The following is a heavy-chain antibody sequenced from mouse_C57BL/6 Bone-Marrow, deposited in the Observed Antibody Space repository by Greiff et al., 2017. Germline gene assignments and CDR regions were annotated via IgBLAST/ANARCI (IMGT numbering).Heavy chain of an antibody. V-gene: IGHV14-3*01. Sequence: VQLQQSVAELVRPGASVKLSCTASGFNIKNTYMHWVKQRPEQGLEWIGRIDPANGNTKYAPKFQGKATIPADPSSNTAYLQLSSLTSEDTAIYYCAMTAQATAWFAYWGQGTLVTVSA. D-gene: IGHD3-2*02. CDR1: GFNIKNTY. CDR2: IDPANGNT. J-gene: IGHJ3*01. CDR3: AMTAQATAWFAY.